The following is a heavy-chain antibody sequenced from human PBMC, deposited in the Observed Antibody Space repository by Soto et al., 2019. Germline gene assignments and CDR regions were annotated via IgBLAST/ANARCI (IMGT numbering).Heavy chain of an antibody. CDR2: ISSSGSTA. V-gene: IGHV3-48*03. J-gene: IGHJ4*02. D-gene: IGHD3-10*01. Sequence: GGSMRLSCAASGFTFSRFELHWVRQAPGKGLERLSYISSSGSTAYYASSVEGRFTIPRDNANNSVYLQMDSLRAEDTALYYCTGAAWFPYLSFYWGQGALVTVSS. CDR3: TGAAWFPYLSFY. CDR1: GFTFSRFE.